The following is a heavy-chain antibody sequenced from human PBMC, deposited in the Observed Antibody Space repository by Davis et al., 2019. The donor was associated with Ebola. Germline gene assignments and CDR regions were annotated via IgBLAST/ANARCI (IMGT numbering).Heavy chain of an antibody. D-gene: IGHD5-18*01. Sequence: MPSETLSLTCTVSGGSISSYYWSWIRQPPGKGLEWIGEINHSGSTNYNPSLKSRVTISLDTSKNQFSLKLSSVTAADTAVYYCARDTAMVSSRYYYYGMDVWGQGTTVTVSS. V-gene: IGHV4-34*01. J-gene: IGHJ6*02. CDR2: INHSGST. CDR1: GGSISSYY. CDR3: ARDTAMVSSRYYYYGMDV.